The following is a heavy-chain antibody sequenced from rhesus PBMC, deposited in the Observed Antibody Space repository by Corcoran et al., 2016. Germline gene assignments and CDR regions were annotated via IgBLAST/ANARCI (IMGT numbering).Heavy chain of an antibody. D-gene: IGHD6-31*01. CDR1: GGSNTDSHW. CDR2: IYGSSTST. J-gene: IGHJ4*01. V-gene: IGHV4S10*01. Sequence: QVQLQESGPGVGKPSETLSPTCAGPGGSNTDSHWWSWIRQPPGKGLEWIGYIYGSSTSTNYTPSLKSRVTISKDTSKNQFSLKLSSVTAADTAVYYCARGGWGSGWYYFDYWGQGVLVTVSS. CDR3: ARGGWGSGWYYFDY.